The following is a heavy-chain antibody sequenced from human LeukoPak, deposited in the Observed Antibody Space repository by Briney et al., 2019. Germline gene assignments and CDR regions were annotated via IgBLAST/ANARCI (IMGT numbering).Heavy chain of an antibody. V-gene: IGHV3-23*01. J-gene: IGHJ4*02. CDR3: AKDTSIGKYCTTGVCSPFDY. D-gene: IGHD2-8*01. Sequence: PGGSLRLSCAGSGFTFSSYAMRWVPQAPGQGLEWVSVINDSGNYTSYAHSVRGRFSISRDNSRSTLYLQLISLRPEDAAVYYCAKDTSIGKYCTTGVCSPFDYWGQGTLVTVSS. CDR1: GFTFSSYA. CDR2: INDSGNYT.